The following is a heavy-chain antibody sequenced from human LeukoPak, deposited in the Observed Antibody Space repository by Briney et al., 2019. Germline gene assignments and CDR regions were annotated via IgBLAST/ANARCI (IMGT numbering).Heavy chain of an antibody. D-gene: IGHD1-7*01. Sequence: SETLSLTCTVSGGSISSNYWSWIRQPPGKGLEWIGYIYYSGSTNYNPSLKSRVTISVDTSKNQFSLKLSSVTAADTAVYYCACGITGTTYFDYWGQGTLVTVSS. J-gene: IGHJ4*02. CDR3: ACGITGTTYFDY. CDR1: GGSISSNY. CDR2: IYYSGST. V-gene: IGHV4-59*01.